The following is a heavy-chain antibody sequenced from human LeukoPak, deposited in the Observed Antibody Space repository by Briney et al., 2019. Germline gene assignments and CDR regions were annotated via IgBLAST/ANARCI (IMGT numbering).Heavy chain of an antibody. CDR2: ISSSSSTI. CDR1: GFTFSSYS. V-gene: IGHV3-48*04. D-gene: IGHD6-13*01. J-gene: IGHJ4*02. CDR3: AREMSSWTGYFDY. Sequence: GGSLRLSCAASGFTFSSYSMNWVRQAPGKGLEWVSYISSSSSTIYYADSVKGRFTISRDNAKNSLYLQMNSLRAEDTVVYYCAREMSSWTGYFDYWGQGTLVTVSS.